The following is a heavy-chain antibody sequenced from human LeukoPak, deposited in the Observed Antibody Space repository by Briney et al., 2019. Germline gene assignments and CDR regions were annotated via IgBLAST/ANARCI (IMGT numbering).Heavy chain of an antibody. Sequence: GGFLRLSCAGSGFTLYDYMMHWVRQAPGEGLGGGFLFSWDGSDTYYADSVKGRFTISRDNSKDSLYLQMNSLRTDDTALYYCAKDSGALEEGYFDSWGQGTLVTVSS. CDR2: FSWDGSDT. CDR3: AKDSGALEEGYFDS. CDR1: GFTLYDYM. V-gene: IGHV3-43*01. J-gene: IGHJ4*02.